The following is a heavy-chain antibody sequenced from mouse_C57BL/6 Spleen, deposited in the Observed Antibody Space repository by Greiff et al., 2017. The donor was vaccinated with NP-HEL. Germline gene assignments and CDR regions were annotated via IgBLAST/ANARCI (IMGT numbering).Heavy chain of an antibody. CDR3: ARDAYGSSYPVAY. J-gene: IGHJ3*01. V-gene: IGHV1-82*01. CDR1: GYAFSSSW. D-gene: IGHD1-1*01. Sequence: QVQLQQSGPELVKPGASVKISCKASGYAFSSSWMNWVKQRPGKGLEWIGRIYPGDGDTNYNGKFKGKATLTADKSSSTAYMQLSSLTSEDSAVYFCARDAYGSSYPVAYWGQGTLVTVSA. CDR2: IYPGDGDT.